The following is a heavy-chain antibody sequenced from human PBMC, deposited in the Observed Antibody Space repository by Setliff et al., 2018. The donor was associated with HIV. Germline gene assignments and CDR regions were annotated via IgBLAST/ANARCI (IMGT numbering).Heavy chain of an antibody. J-gene: IGHJ6*02. V-gene: IGHV3-30*03. D-gene: IGHD3-16*01. CDR2: MSYNEKNK. CDR1: GFKFSDYA. CDR3: TRATYFSFWGGDFYGMDA. Sequence: SLRLSCVGSGFKFSDYAMHWVRQAPGKGLEWVAVMSYNEKNKDYGDSVKGRFIISRDNSKNTLELQINSLRPDDTGVYFCTRATYFSFWGGDFYGMDAWGQGTTVTVSS.